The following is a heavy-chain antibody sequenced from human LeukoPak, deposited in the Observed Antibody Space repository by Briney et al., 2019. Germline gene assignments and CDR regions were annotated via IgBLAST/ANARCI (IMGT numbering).Heavy chain of an antibody. CDR1: GGTFSSYA. CDR3: ARVPSPPEEMAHFDY. D-gene: IGHD5-24*01. V-gene: IGHV1-69*04. CDR2: IIPILGIA. Sequence: SVKVSCKASGGTFSSYAISWVRQAPGQGLEWMGRIIPILGIANYAQKFQGRVTITADKSTSTAYMELSSLRSEDTAVYYCARVPSPPEEMAHFDYWGQGTLVTVSS. J-gene: IGHJ4*02.